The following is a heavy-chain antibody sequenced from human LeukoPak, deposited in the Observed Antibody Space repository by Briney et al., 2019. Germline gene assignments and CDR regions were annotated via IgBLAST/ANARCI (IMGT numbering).Heavy chain of an antibody. CDR2: ISSSGSTI. D-gene: IGHD5-12*01. V-gene: IGHV3-48*03. CDR1: GFTFSSYE. J-gene: IGHJ4*02. CDR3: ARGRETWIWECGEFDY. Sequence: GGSLRLSCAASGFTFSSYEMNWVSQAPGKGLEWVSYISSSGSTIYYADSVKGRFTISRDNAKNSLYLQMNSLRAEDTAVYYCARGRETWIWECGEFDYWGQGALVTVSS.